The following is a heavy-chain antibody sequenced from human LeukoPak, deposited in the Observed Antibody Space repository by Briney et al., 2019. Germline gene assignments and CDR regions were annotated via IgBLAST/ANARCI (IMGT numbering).Heavy chain of an antibody. D-gene: IGHD1-14*01. CDR2: ISGSGGST. CDR3: AKTRGTITDYYYYYMDV. J-gene: IGHJ6*03. Sequence: GGSLRLSCAASGSTFSSYAMSWVRQAPGKGLEWVPVISGSGGSTYYAGSVKGRFTISRDNSKNTLYLQMNSLRAEDTAVYYCAKTRGTITDYYYYYMDVWGKGTTVTVSS. V-gene: IGHV3-23*01. CDR1: GSTFSSYA.